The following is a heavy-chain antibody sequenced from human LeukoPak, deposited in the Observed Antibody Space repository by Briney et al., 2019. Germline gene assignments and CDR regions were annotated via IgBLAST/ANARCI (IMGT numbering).Heavy chain of an antibody. CDR2: IIPILGLP. CDR1: GYTFTSYG. J-gene: IGHJ4*02. V-gene: IGHV1-69*10. CDR3: ARDRGYSGSYCDY. D-gene: IGHD1-26*01. Sequence: SVKVSCKASGYTFTSYGISWVRQAPGQGLDWMGRIIPILGLPNYAQKFQGRVTITADKSTSTAYMELSSLRSEDTAVYYCARDRGYSGSYCDYWGQGTLVTVSS.